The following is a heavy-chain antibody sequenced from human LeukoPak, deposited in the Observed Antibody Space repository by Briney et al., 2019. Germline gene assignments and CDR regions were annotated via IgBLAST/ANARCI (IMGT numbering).Heavy chain of an antibody. CDR1: GFTFSSYA. V-gene: IGHV3-23*01. D-gene: IGHD3-22*01. J-gene: IGHJ4*02. CDR3: AKASYDSSGYYYFDY. CDR2: ISGSGGST. Sequence: PGGSLRLSCAASGFTFSSYAMSWARQAPGKGLEWVSAISGSGGSTYYADSVKGRFTISRDNSKNTLYLQMNSLRAEDTAVYYCAKASYDSSGYYYFDYWGQGTLVTVSS.